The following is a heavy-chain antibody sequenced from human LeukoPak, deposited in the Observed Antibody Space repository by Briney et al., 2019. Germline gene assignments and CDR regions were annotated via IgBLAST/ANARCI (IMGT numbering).Heavy chain of an antibody. J-gene: IGHJ5*02. CDR1: GFTFSSYG. CDR3: AKDTQPGARRYYNWFDP. CDR2: IRYDGSNK. Sequence: GGSLRLSCAASGFTFSSYGMHWVRQAPGKGLEWVAFIRYDGSNKYYADSVKGRFTISRDNSKNTLYLQMNSLRAEDTAVYYCAKDTQPGARRYYNWFDPWGQGTLVTVSS. V-gene: IGHV3-30*02. D-gene: IGHD1-14*01.